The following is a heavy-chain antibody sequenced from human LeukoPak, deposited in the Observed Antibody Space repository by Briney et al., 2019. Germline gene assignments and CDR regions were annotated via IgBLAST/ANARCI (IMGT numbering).Heavy chain of an antibody. CDR3: ARELGGGPTREDWFDP. V-gene: IGHV1-2*02. D-gene: IGHD1-26*01. Sequence: GASVKVSCKASGYTFTDYHMHWVRQAPAQGLEWMGWINPDSGGTNYAQNSQGRVTMTRDTSISTAYMELYSLRSDDTAVYYCARELGGGPTREDWFDPWGQGTLVTVSS. CDR2: INPDSGGT. CDR1: GYTFTDYH. J-gene: IGHJ5*02.